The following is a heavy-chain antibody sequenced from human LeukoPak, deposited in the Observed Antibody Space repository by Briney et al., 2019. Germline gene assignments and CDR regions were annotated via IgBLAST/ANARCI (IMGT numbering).Heavy chain of an antibody. CDR1: GFTFSSYW. D-gene: IGHD3-3*02. CDR2: IKQDGSEK. CDR3: ASDATAICPEFDY. Sequence: PGGSLRLSCAASGFTFSSYWMSWVRQAPGKGLEWVANIKQDGSEKYYVDSVKGRFTISRDNAKNSLYLQMNSLRAEDTAVYYCASDATAICPEFDYWGQGTLVTVSS. J-gene: IGHJ4*02. V-gene: IGHV3-7*01.